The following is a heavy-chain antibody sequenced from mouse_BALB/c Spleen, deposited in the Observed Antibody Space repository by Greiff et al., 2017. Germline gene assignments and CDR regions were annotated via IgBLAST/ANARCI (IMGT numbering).Heavy chain of an antibody. J-gene: IGHJ3*01. V-gene: IGHV5-4*02. CDR1: GFTFSDYY. Sequence: EVKLVESGGGLVKPGGSLKLSCAASGFTFSDYYMYWVRQTPEKRLEWVATISDGGSYTYYPDSVKGRFTISRDNAKNNLYLQMSSLKSEDTAMYYCARGNWVAYWGQGTLVTVSA. D-gene: IGHD2-1*01. CDR3: ARGNWVAY. CDR2: ISDGGSYT.